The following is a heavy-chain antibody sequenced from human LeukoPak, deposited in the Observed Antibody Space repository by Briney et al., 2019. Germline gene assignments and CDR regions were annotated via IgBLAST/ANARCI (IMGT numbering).Heavy chain of an antibody. J-gene: IGHJ4*02. D-gene: IGHD4-23*01. V-gene: IGHV3-74*03. CDR1: GFTFSTYW. CDR2: IRPEGTTT. CDR3: ARDRDDGGFEY. Sequence: GGSLRLSCAASGFTFSTYWMHWVRHAPGKGLVWVSRIRPEGTTTAYADSVKGRFTISRDNAKNTLFLQMNSLSAEDAAVYYCARDRDDGGFEYWGQGTLVTVFS.